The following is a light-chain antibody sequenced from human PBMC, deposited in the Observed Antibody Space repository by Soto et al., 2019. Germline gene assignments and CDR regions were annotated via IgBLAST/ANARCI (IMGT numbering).Light chain of an antibody. CDR1: QSITSY. Sequence: EIVLTQSPAYLSLTPGERVTLSCRASQSITSYLAWYQKKPGQTPRLLIYDAVNRATGVPDRFSGGGSGTDFTLTISSLEAEDSAFYYCQQRSNWPPEFTFGQGTKVDI. CDR2: DAV. V-gene: IGKV3-11*01. J-gene: IGKJ2*01. CDR3: QQRSNWPPEFT.